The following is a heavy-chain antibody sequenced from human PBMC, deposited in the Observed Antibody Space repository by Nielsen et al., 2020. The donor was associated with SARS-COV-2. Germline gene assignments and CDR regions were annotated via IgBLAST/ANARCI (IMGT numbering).Heavy chain of an antibody. CDR1: GFTFSSYA. J-gene: IGHJ3*02. V-gene: IGHV3-23*01. D-gene: IGHD1-26*01. Sequence: GESLKISCAASGFTFSSYAMSWVRQAPGKGLELVSAISSSGGSTYYADSVKGRFTISRDNSKNTLYLQMNSLRAEDTAVYYCATTSIKGSYHDAFDIWGQGTMVTVSS. CDR2: ISSSGGST. CDR3: ATTSIKGSYHDAFDI.